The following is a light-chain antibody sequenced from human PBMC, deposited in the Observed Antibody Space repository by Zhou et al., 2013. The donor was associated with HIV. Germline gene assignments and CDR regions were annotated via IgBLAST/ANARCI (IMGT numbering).Light chain of an antibody. CDR1: QSVSNSY. Sequence: EIVLTQSPGTLSLSPGERATLSCRASQSVSNSYLAWYQQKTGQAPRLLIYGASSRATGIPDRFSGSGSGTDFTLTISRLEPEDFAVYYCQQYDSSIPTFGQGTKVEIK. CDR3: QQYDSSIPT. CDR2: GAS. V-gene: IGKV3-20*01. J-gene: IGKJ1*01.